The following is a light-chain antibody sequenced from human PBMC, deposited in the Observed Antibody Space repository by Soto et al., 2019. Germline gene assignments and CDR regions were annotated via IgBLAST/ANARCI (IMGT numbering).Light chain of an antibody. CDR3: GSWDNSLSSGV. CDR1: SSNIGNNY. CDR2: DND. Sequence: QSVLTQPPSVSAAPGQKVTISCSGSSSNIGNNYVSWYQQLPGTAPKLLIYDNDKRPSGIPVRFSGSKSGTSATLDITGLQTGDEADYYCGSWDNSLSSGVFGGGTKLTVL. V-gene: IGLV1-51*01. J-gene: IGLJ3*02.